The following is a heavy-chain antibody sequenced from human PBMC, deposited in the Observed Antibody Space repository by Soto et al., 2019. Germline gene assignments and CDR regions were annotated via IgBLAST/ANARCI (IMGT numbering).Heavy chain of an antibody. CDR3: ARSGIAAAENYYYGMDV. Sequence: QVQLVQSGAEVKKPGSSVKVSCKASGGTFSSYAISWVRQAPGQGLELMGGIIPIFGTANYAQKIQGRVTITADESTSTAYMGRSSLRSEDTAVYYCARSGIAAAENYYYGMDVWGEGTTVTVSS. CDR2: IIPIFGTA. CDR1: GGTFSSYA. D-gene: IGHD6-13*01. J-gene: IGHJ6*04. V-gene: IGHV1-69*01.